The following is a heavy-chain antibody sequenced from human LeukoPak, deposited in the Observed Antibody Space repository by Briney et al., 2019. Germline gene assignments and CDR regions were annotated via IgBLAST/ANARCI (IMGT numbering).Heavy chain of an antibody. CDR2: IYSGGST. Sequence: GGSLRLSCAASGFTVSSNYMSWVRQAPGKGLEWVSVIYSGGSTYYADSVRGRFTISRDNSKNTLYLQMNSLRAEDTAVYYCARVLYDFWSGYLYYFDYWGQGTLVTVSS. V-gene: IGHV3-66*01. J-gene: IGHJ4*02. CDR1: GFTVSSNY. CDR3: ARVLYDFWSGYLYYFDY. D-gene: IGHD3-3*01.